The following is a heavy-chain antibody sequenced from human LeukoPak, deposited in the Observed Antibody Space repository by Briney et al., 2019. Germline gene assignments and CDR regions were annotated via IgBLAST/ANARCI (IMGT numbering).Heavy chain of an antibody. D-gene: IGHD6-13*01. J-gene: IGHJ4*02. CDR1: GFTFSSYT. CDR3: AREIPGKASAFDY. V-gene: IGHV3-23*01. CDR2: ITTSDGNI. Sequence: PGGSLRLSCAASGFTFSSYTMSWVRQAPGKGLEWVSTITTSDGNIYYADSVKGRFTVSRDNSKNTLFLQMNSLRAEDTAVYYCAREIPGKASAFDYWGQGTLVTVSS.